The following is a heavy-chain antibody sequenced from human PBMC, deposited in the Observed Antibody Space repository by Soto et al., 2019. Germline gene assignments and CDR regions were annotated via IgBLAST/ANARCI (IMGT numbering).Heavy chain of an antibody. CDR2: INNDGCAA. J-gene: IGHJ5*02. Sequence: EEQVVESGGGLVQPGGSLRLSCAASGFTFSSYWMHWVRQVPGKGLVWVSRINNDGCAATYADSVKGRFTISRDNAKNTVYLQMNSLRAEDTAVYYCVRDKPHNWFDPWGQGTPVTVSS. CDR1: GFTFSSYW. CDR3: VRDKPHNWFDP. V-gene: IGHV3-74*01.